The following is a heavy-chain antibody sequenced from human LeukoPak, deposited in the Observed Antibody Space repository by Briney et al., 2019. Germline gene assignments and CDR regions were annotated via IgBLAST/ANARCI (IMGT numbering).Heavy chain of an antibody. V-gene: IGHV3-15*01. D-gene: IGHD3-3*01. J-gene: IGHJ4*02. CDR3: TTKYYDFWSGYYPLDY. CDR1: GFTFSNAW. Sequence: GGSLRLTCAASGFTFSNAWMSWVRQAPGKGLEWVGRIKSKTDGGTTDYAAPVKGRFTISRDDSKNTLYLQMNSLKTEDTAVYYCTTKYYDFWSGYYPLDYWGQGTLVTVSS. CDR2: IKSKTDGGTT.